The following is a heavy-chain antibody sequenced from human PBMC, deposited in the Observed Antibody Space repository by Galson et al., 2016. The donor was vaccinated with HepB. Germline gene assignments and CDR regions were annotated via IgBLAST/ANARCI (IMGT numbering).Heavy chain of an antibody. CDR2: VSYDGSDE. Sequence: SLRLSCAASGFTFSGFAMHWVRQAPGRGLEWVAGVSYDGSDEYYAGSVKGRFTISRDNSKNTLYLQMNSLRNEDTAVYYCASALGQWLVGWYWGQGTLVTVSS. CDR3: ASALGQWLVGWY. V-gene: IGHV3-30*04. D-gene: IGHD6-19*01. J-gene: IGHJ4*02. CDR1: GFTFSGFA.